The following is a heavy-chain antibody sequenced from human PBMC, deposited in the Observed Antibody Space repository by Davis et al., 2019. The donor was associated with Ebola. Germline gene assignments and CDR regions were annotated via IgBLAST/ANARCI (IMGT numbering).Heavy chain of an antibody. CDR1: GFTFSSYW. Sequence: GESLKISCAASGFTFSSYWMHWVRQAPGKGLVWVSRINSDGSSTSYADSVKGRFTISRDNAKNTLYLQMNSLRAEDTAVYYCARAFKGFAVAGTKWFDPWGQGTLVTVSS. J-gene: IGHJ5*02. D-gene: IGHD6-19*01. CDR3: ARAFKGFAVAGTKWFDP. CDR2: INSDGSST. V-gene: IGHV3-74*01.